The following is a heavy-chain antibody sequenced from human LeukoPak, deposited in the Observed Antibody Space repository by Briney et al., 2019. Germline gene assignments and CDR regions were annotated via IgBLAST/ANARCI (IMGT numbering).Heavy chain of an antibody. CDR2: ISPYNGNT. CDR3: ARWSYSSDWYFGTFDI. CDR1: GYTFTSYG. V-gene: IGHV1-18*01. Sequence: ASVKLSCKASGYTFTSYGISWVRQAPGQGLEWMGWISPYNGNTNYAQKLQGRVTMTTDTSTRTAYMELRSLRSGDTAVYYCARWSYSSDWYFGTFDIWGQGTTVTISS. J-gene: IGHJ3*02. D-gene: IGHD6-19*01.